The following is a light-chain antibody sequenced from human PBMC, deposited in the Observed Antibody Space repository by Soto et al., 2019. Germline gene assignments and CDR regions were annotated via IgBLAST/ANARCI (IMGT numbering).Light chain of an antibody. J-gene: IGLJ2*01. CDR1: SSNIGTGYD. Sequence: VVTQPPSVSGAPGQRVTISCTGSSSNIGTGYDVHWYQQLPGTAPKLLIYGDTNRPSGVPDRFSGSKSGTSASLAITGLQAEDEADYYCQSYDSSLSGSVFGGGTKLTVL. CDR3: QSYDSSLSGSV. V-gene: IGLV1-40*01. CDR2: GDT.